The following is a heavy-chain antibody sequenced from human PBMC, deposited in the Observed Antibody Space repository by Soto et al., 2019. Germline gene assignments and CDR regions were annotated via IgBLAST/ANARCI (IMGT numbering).Heavy chain of an antibody. CDR2: IYYSGST. J-gene: IGHJ5*02. D-gene: IGHD3-10*01. CDR3: ARALLWFGESSNWFDP. V-gene: IGHV4-30-4*01. CDR1: GGSISSGDYY. Sequence: LCGGSISSGDYYWGWIRQPPGKGLEWIGYIYYSGSTYYNPSLKSRVTISVDTSKNQFSLKLSSVTAADTAVYYCARALLWFGESSNWFDPWGQGTLVTVSS.